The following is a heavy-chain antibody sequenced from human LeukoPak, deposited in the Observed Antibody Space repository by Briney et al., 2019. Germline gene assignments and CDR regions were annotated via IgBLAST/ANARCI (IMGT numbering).Heavy chain of an antibody. CDR1: GFTFSRHG. CDR3: ARDAYGDYYFDY. D-gene: IGHD4-17*01. J-gene: IGHJ4*02. CDR2: IWYDGSNK. V-gene: IGHV3-33*01. Sequence: GGSLRLSCAASGFTFSRHGMHWVRQAPGKGLEWVAVIWYDGSNKYYADSVKGRFTISRDSSKNTLYLQMNSLRAEDTAVYYCARDAYGDYYFDYWGQGTLVTVSS.